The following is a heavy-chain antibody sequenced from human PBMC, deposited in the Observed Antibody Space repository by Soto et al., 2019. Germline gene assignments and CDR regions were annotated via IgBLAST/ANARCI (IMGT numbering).Heavy chain of an antibody. CDR3: ARAGIQLWYGTYYFDY. J-gene: IGHJ4*02. D-gene: IGHD5-18*01. Sequence: SQTLSLTCAISGDSVSSNSAAWNWIRQSPSRGLEWLGRTYYRSKWYNDYAVSVKSRITINPDTSKNQFPLQLNSVTPEDTAVYYCARAGIQLWYGTYYFDYWGQGTLVTVSS. V-gene: IGHV6-1*01. CDR2: TYYRSKWYN. CDR1: GDSVSSNSAA.